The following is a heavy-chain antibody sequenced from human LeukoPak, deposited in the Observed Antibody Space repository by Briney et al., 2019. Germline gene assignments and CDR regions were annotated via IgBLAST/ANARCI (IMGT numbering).Heavy chain of an antibody. V-gene: IGHV3-30*03. CDR2: ISYDGNNK. CDR1: GFTFSTSI. J-gene: IGHJ4*02. D-gene: IGHD2-2*01. Sequence: GGSLRLSCAASGFTFSTSIMHWVRQAPGKGLEWVAVISYDGNNKYYADSAKGRFTISRDNSKNMLYLQMNSLRAEDTAVYFCARGGRLVSSSHYGDYWGQGTLVTVSS. CDR3: ARGGRLVSSSHYGDY.